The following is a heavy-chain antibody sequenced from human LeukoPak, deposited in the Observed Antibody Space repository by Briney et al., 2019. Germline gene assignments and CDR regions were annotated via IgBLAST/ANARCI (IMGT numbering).Heavy chain of an antibody. Sequence: PGGSLRLSCAASGFTFSSYSMNWVRQAPGKGLEWVSAISGSGGSTYYADSVKGRFTISRDNSKNTLYLQMNSLRAEDTAVYYCARTGAAAGTIRRDEYDFDYWGQGTLVTVSS. J-gene: IGHJ4*02. CDR3: ARTGAAAGTIRRDEYDFDY. CDR1: GFTFSSYS. V-gene: IGHV3-23*01. CDR2: ISGSGGST. D-gene: IGHD6-13*01.